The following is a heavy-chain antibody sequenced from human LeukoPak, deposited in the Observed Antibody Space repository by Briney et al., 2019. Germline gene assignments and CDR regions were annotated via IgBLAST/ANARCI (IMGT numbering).Heavy chain of an antibody. V-gene: IGHV4-34*01. J-gene: IGHJ4*02. CDR1: GGSFSGYY. D-gene: IGHD5-24*01. CDR3: ARGLIDGYNSHSLVY. CDR2: SNPSGDT. Sequence: SETLSLTCAVYGGSFSGYYWSWIRQPPGKGLEWIGESNPSGDTSYNPSLKSRVIISLDTSKNQFSLKLSSVTAADTAVYFCARGLIDGYNSHSLVYWRQGTLVTVSS.